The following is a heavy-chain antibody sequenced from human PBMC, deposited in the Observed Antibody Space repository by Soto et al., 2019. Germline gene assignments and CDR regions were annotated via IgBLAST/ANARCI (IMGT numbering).Heavy chain of an antibody. Sequence: SETVSLTCIVSGESISSSSYYWGWIRQPPGKGLEWIGSIYYSGRTYYNPSFKSRVTISIDTSKNQFSLKLSSVTATDTAVYYCARQRTTVVTQAYSDHSGQGALVTVSS. CDR2: IYYSGRT. V-gene: IGHV4-39*01. CDR1: GESISSSSYY. D-gene: IGHD2-21*02. J-gene: IGHJ4*02. CDR3: ARQRTTVVTQAYSDH.